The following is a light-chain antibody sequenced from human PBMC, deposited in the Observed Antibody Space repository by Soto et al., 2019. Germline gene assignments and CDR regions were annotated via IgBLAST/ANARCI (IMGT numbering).Light chain of an antibody. CDR3: QQYNSYSPT. V-gene: IGKV1-5*01. CDR1: QSISSW. CDR2: DAS. J-gene: IGKJ1*01. Sequence: DIQLTQSPSTLSASVGDRVTITCRASQSISSWLAWYQQKPGKAPKLLIYDASSLESGIPSRFSGGGSGADFTLTISSLQPDDFATYDCQQYNSYSPTFGQGTKVEIK.